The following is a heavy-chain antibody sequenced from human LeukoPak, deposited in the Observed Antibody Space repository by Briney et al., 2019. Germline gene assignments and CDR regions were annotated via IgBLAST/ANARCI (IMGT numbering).Heavy chain of an antibody. CDR3: AKGARYGGSYKGFDY. D-gene: IGHD1-26*01. J-gene: IGHJ4*02. V-gene: IGHV3-23*01. CDR1: GFTFSSYA. Sequence: GGSLRLSCAASGFTFSSYAMSWVRQAPGKGLEWVSAISGSGGSAYYADSVRGRFTISRDNSKNTLYLQMNSLRAEDTAVYYCAKGARYGGSYKGFDYWGQGTLVTVSS. CDR2: ISGSGGSA.